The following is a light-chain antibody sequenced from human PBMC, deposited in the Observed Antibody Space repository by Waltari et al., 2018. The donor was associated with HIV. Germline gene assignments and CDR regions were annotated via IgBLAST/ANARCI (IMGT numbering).Light chain of an antibody. CDR3: AAWDDSLIGPV. V-gene: IGLV1-44*01. Sequence: QSVLTQPPSASGTPGQRVNISRSGSSSNIGSNTVNWYQQLPGPAPKLLIYSNNQRPSGVPDRLSGSKSGTSASLAISGLQSEDEANYYCAAWDDSLIGPVFGGGTKLTVL. CDR1: SSNIGSNT. J-gene: IGLJ3*02. CDR2: SNN.